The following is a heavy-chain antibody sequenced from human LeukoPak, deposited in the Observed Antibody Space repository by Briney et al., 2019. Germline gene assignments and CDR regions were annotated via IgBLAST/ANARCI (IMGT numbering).Heavy chain of an antibody. D-gene: IGHD3-10*01. Sequence: GGSLRLSCAASGFTFSSYAMSWVRQAPGKGLDWVSAISGSGGSTYYADSVKGRFTISRDNSKNTLYLQMNSLRAEDTAVYYCAKDAITYGSGSYKYYFDYWGQGTLVSVSS. J-gene: IGHJ4*02. CDR1: GFTFSSYA. V-gene: IGHV3-23*01. CDR3: AKDAITYGSGSYKYYFDY. CDR2: ISGSGGST.